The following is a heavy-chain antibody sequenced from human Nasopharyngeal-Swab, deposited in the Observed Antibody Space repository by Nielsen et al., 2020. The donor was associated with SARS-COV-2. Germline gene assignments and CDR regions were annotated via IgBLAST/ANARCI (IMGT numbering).Heavy chain of an antibody. CDR1: GGSIRGYY. V-gene: IGHV4-59*07. CDR3: ERYRPNYGKDV. CDR2: NYYTGST. J-gene: IGHJ6*02. Sequence: SDTLSLTCTVSGGSIRGYYWSWLRQPPAKGLEGFGNNYYTGSTKYNTSRKSRLTISIHTTKNQFSLNLSSVTAAATAVYYCERYRPNYGKDVWGRGTTVTVSS. D-gene: IGHD4-11*01.